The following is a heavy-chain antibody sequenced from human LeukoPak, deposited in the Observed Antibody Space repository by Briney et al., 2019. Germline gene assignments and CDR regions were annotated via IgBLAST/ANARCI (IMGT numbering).Heavy chain of an antibody. Sequence: SQTLSLTCAISGDSVSSNSAAWNWIRQSPSRGLEWLGRTYYRSKWYNDYAVSVKSRITINPDTSKNQFSLQLNSVTPEDTAVYYCARDGWDYNWNPGAYYYYMDVWGKGTTVTVSS. CDR2: TYYRSKWYN. J-gene: IGHJ6*03. V-gene: IGHV6-1*01. CDR1: GDSVSSNSAA. D-gene: IGHD1-20*01. CDR3: ARDGWDYNWNPGAYYYYMDV.